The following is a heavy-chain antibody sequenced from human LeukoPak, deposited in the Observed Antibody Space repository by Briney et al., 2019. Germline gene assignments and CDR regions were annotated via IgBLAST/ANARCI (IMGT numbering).Heavy chain of an antibody. CDR3: ARLPLTGYSRGYYYGMDV. J-gene: IGHJ6*02. CDR1: GGTFSRYA. V-gene: IGHV1-69*13. D-gene: IGHD3-9*01. Sequence: SVKVSCKASGGTFSRYAISWVRQAPGQGLEWMGGIIPIFGTANHAQKFQGRATITADESTSTAYMELSSLRSEDTAVYYCARLPLTGYSRGYYYGMDVRGQGTTVTVSS. CDR2: IIPIFGTA.